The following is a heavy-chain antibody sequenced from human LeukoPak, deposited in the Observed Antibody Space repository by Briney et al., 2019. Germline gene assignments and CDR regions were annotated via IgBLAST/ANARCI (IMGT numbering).Heavy chain of an antibody. Sequence: SETLSLTCTVSGGSISSSSYYWGWIRQRPGKGLEWIGSIYYSGSTYYNPSLKSRVTISVDPSKNQFSLKLSSVTAADTAVYYCARVYYVWGSYRYAPNYFDYWGQGTLVTVSS. V-gene: IGHV4-39*01. D-gene: IGHD3-16*02. CDR3: ARVYYVWGSYRYAPNYFDY. CDR1: GGSISSSSYY. CDR2: IYYSGST. J-gene: IGHJ4*02.